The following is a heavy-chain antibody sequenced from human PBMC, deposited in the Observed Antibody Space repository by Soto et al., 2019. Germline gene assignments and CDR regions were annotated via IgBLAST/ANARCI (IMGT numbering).Heavy chain of an antibody. CDR2: FDPEDGET. V-gene: IGHV1-24*01. J-gene: IGHJ6*03. Sequence: ASVKVSCKVSGYTLTELSMHWVRQAPGKGLEWMGGFDPEDGETIYAQKFQGRVTMTEDTSTDTAYMELSSLRSEDTAVYYCATHPGDDYGDHAGTDYYYMDVWGKGTTVTVSS. CDR3: ATHPGDDYGDHAGTDYYYMDV. CDR1: GYTLTELS. D-gene: IGHD4-17*01.